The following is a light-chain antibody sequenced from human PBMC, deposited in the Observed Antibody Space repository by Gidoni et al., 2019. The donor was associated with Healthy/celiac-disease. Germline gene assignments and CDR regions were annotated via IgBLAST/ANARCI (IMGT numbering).Light chain of an antibody. V-gene: IGKV4-1*01. CDR1: QSVLYSYNNKNY. CDR2: WAS. Sequence: DIVMTHSPDPLAASLGERATINCKSSQSVLYSYNNKNYLAWYHQKPGQPPKLLIYWASTRESGVPERFSGSGSGTDFTLTISSLQAEDVAVYYCQQYYTSPLTFGQGTKVEIK. J-gene: IGKJ1*01. CDR3: QQYYTSPLT.